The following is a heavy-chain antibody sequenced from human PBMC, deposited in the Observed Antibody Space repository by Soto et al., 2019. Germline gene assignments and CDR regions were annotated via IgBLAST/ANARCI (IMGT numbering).Heavy chain of an antibody. CDR3: ARLRNLVAARRAFDI. V-gene: IGHV5-51*01. D-gene: IGHD5-12*01. CDR1: GYSFTSYW. Sequence: PGESLKISCKGSGYSFTSYWIGWVRQMPGKGLEWMGIIYPGDSDTRYSPSFQGQVTISADKSISTAYLQWSSLKASDTAMYYCARLRNLVAARRAFDIWGQGTMVTVSS. J-gene: IGHJ3*02. CDR2: IYPGDSDT.